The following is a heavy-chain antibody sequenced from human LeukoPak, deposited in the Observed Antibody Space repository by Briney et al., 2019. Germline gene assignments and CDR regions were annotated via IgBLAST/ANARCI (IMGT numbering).Heavy chain of an antibody. V-gene: IGHV3-74*01. CDR1: GFTFSSYW. D-gene: IGHD3-9*01. CDR2: INGDGSST. J-gene: IGHJ4*02. Sequence: GGSLRLSCAASGFTFSSYWMHWVRQAPGKGLVWVSRINGDGSSTRDGDSVKGRFTISRDNAKNTLYLQMNSLRAEDTAVYYCARGNTLTGYYLFDYWGQGTLVTVSS. CDR3: ARGNTLTGYYLFDY.